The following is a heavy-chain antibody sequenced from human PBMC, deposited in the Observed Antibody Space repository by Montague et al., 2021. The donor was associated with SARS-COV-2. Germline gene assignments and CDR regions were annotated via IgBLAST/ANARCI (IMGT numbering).Heavy chain of an antibody. V-gene: IGHV5-10-1*01. D-gene: IGHD3-10*01. J-gene: IGHJ5*02. CDR2: IDPSGSYT. Sequence: QSGAEVKKPGESLRISCKGSGYSFTSYWISWVRQMPGKGLEWMGRIDPSGSYTDYSPSFQGHVTISADKSISTAYLQWSSLKASDTAMYYCARHLYGSGSYLSWFDPWGQGTLVTVSS. CDR1: GYSFTSYW. CDR3: ARHLYGSGSYLSWFDP.